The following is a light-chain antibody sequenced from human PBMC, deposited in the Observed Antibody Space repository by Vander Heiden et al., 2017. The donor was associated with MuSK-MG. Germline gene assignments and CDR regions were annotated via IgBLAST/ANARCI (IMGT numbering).Light chain of an antibody. CDR2: EVT. CDR1: SSDVGGHNF. Sequence: QSALTQPASVSGSPGQSITLSCTGTSSDVGGHNFVSWYQQHPGKAPKLVIFEVTNRPSGVSTRFSGSKSGNAASLTISGLQAEDEADYYCCSYGAGGTLVCGGGTKLTVL. J-gene: IGLJ3*02. V-gene: IGLV2-23*02. CDR3: CSYGAGGTLV.